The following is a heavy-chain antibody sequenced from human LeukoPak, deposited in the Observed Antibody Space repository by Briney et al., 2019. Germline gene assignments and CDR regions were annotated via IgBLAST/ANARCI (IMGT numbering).Heavy chain of an antibody. CDR2: ISGRGGDT. CDR3: ARDGQALDI. CDR1: GFTFGNYA. V-gene: IGHV3-23*01. Sequence: GGSLRLSCVGSGFTFGNYAMNWVRQAPGKGLEWVAAISGRGGDTFYADSVKGRFTFSRDNSKNTMFLQMNSLRVEDTAVYYCARDGQALDIWGQGTMVTVSS. J-gene: IGHJ3*02.